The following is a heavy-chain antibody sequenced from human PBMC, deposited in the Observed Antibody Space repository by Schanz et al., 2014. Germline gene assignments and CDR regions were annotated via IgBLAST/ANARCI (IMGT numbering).Heavy chain of an antibody. J-gene: IGHJ6*02. CDR3: AKGMGYCSGGTCYDYYYYGLDV. Sequence: QLVGSGGGLIQPGGSLRLSCTASGFAFSSYSMNWVRQAPGKGLEWVSYISGTTTYTNYADSVKGRFTISRDNAKNSLYLQMNSLRAEDTAVYYCAKGMGYCSGGTCYDYYYYGLDVWGRGTTVTVSS. CDR2: ISGTTTYT. D-gene: IGHD2-15*01. V-gene: IGHV3-48*04. CDR1: GFAFSSYS.